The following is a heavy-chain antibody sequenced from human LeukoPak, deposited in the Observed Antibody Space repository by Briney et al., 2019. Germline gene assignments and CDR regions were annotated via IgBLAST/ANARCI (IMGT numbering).Heavy chain of an antibody. CDR3: AKSGRDGYNDLDGY. D-gene: IGHD5-24*01. CDR2: ISYDGSNK. CDR1: GFTFSSYA. Sequence: PGRSLRLSCAASGFTFSSYAMHWVRQAPGKGLEWVAVISYDGSNKYYADSVKGRFTISRDNSKNTLYLQMNSLRAEDTAVYYCAKSGRDGYNDLDGYWGQGTLVTVSS. J-gene: IGHJ4*02. V-gene: IGHV3-30*04.